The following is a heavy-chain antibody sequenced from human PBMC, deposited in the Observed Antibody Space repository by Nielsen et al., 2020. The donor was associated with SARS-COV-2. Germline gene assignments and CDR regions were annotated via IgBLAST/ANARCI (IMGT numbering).Heavy chain of an antibody. J-gene: IGHJ4*02. CDR2: ISHDARQQ. V-gene: IGHV3-30*04. Sequence: GGSLRLSCAASGINFRGYALHWVRQARGKGLEWVTVISHDARQQFYSNSVKGRFTISRDNSKNTLYLQMNSLRAEDTAVYYCARDKDYTFDYWGQGTLVTVSS. D-gene: IGHD4-11*01. CDR1: GINFRGYA. CDR3: ARDKDYTFDY.